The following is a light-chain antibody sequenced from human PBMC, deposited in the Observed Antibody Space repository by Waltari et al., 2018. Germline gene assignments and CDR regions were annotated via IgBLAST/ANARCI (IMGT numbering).Light chain of an antibody. CDR1: QSLLYNPNDKNY. V-gene: IGKV4-1*01. J-gene: IGKJ5*01. CDR3: QQYYSTFLVT. Sequence: EIVLTQAPDSLAVSLGERATTHGKSSQSLLYNPNDKNYLAWYQLKPGQPPKLLIFWASTRYSAVPARFSGSGSDTDFTLTITSLQAEDVAVYYCQQYYSTFLVTFGQGTRLEIK. CDR2: WAS.